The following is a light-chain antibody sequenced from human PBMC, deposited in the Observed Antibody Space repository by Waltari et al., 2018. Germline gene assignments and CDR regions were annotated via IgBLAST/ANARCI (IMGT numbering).Light chain of an antibody. CDR3: QAWGITTVV. V-gene: IGLV3-1*01. J-gene: IGLJ2*01. CDR2: QDS. CDR1: TLGAKY. Sequence: SYDLTQPPSVSVSPGQTARIMCSGETLGAKYTCWYQQRTGQSPVLVIYQDSKRPSGIPERFSGSSSGNTATLTISGTQATDEADYYCQAWGITTVVFGGGTRLTVL.